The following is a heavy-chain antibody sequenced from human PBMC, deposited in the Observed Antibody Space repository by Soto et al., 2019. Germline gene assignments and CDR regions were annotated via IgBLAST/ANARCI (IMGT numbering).Heavy chain of an antibody. CDR1: GDILINFV. CDR3: ARHRKRITIFGVAPTYYGMDV. D-gene: IGHD3-3*01. Sequence: LGESLRIPCKCFGDILINFVSALVRQMPGNALERMGMIYPGDSDTKYSPSFQGQVTISADKSINIAYLQWTSLKASDTAMYYCARHRKRITIFGVAPTYYGMDVWGQGTKVTVFS. CDR2: IYPGDSDT. V-gene: IGHV5-51*01. J-gene: IGHJ6*02.